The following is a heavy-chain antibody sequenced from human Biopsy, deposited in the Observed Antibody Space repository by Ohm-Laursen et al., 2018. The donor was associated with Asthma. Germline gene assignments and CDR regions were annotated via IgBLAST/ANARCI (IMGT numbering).Heavy chain of an antibody. CDR1: AYTFIGYH. J-gene: IGHJ5*02. Sequence: SVKVSCKTSAYTFIGYHLHWVRQAPGEELEWMGRINPNGGATIYAQKFQGRVTMTRDTSIGTAYMELSRLTSDDTAVYYCARVQKSPGDRWFDPWGQGTLVTVSS. V-gene: IGHV1-2*06. D-gene: IGHD7-27*01. CDR3: ARVQKSPGDRWFDP. CDR2: INPNGGAT.